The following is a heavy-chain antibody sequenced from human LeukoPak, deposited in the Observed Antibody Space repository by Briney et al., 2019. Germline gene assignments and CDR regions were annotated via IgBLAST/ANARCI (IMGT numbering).Heavy chain of an antibody. CDR3: ATKGGCGGDCYSSAYFQH. J-gene: IGHJ1*01. V-gene: IGHV1-69*01. Sequence: SAVNVSCMASVGIHSSYVISWVRQARGQGVEWMGGIIPIFGTAKYAQKFQGRVTITADASTSTAYMELSSLRSEDTAVYYCATKGGCGGDCYSSAYFQHWGQGTLVTVSS. CDR1: VGIHSSYV. D-gene: IGHD2-21*02. CDR2: IIPIFGTA.